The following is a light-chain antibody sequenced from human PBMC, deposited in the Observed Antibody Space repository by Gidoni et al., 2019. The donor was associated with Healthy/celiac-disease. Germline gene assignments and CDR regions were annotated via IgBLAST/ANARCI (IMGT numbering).Light chain of an antibody. V-gene: IGKV1-39*01. J-gene: IGKJ5*01. CDR3: QQSYSTPIT. CDR2: AAS. CDR1: QSISSY. Sequence: DIQMTQSPSSLSASVGDRVTITCRASQSISSYLNWYQQKPGKAPKLLIYAASSLQSGVPSRFSGCGSGTDFTLTISSLQPDDFATYYCQQSYSTPITFGQGTRLEIK.